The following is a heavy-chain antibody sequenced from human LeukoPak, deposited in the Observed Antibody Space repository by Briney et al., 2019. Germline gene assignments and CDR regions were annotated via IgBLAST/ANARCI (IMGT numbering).Heavy chain of an antibody. CDR1: GFTFDDYT. CDR3: AKDRGRTRSLFFVWRSYGMDV. Sequence: GGSLRLSCAASGFTFDDYTMHWVRHAPGKGLEWVSLISWDGGSTYYADSVKGRFTISRDNSKNSLYLQMNSLRTEDTALYYCAKDRGRTRSLFFVWRSYGMDVWGQGTTVTVSS. J-gene: IGHJ6*02. CDR2: ISWDGGST. V-gene: IGHV3-43*01. D-gene: IGHD3-16*01.